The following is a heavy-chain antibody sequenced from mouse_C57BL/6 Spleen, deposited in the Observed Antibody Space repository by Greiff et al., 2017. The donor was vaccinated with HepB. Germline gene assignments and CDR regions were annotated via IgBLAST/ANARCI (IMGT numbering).Heavy chain of an antibody. CDR2: IHPNSGST. J-gene: IGHJ3*01. CDR1: GYTFTSYW. CDR3: AREGTAQATYRAWFAY. Sequence: QVQLQQPGAELVKPGASVKLSCKASGYTFTSYWMHWVKQRPGQGLEWIGMIHPNSGSTNYNEKFKSKATLTVDKSSSTAYMQLSSLTSEDSAVYYCAREGTAQATYRAWFAYWGQGTLVTVSA. D-gene: IGHD3-2*02. V-gene: IGHV1-64*01.